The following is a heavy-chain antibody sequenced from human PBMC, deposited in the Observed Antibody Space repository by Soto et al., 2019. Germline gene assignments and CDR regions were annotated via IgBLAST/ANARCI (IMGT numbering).Heavy chain of an antibody. V-gene: IGHV4-4*08. CDR1: GGTIISYY. J-gene: IGHJ4*02. Sequence: PSVTMSLTCTVSGGTIISYYWSWIRQTPGKGLEWIGYIYYSGSTNYNPSLKSRVTISRDNAKNSLYLQMNSLSAEDVGVYYCARDQWWEFPFDHWGQGTLVTVSS. CDR2: IYYSGST. D-gene: IGHD2-15*01. CDR3: ARDQWWEFPFDH.